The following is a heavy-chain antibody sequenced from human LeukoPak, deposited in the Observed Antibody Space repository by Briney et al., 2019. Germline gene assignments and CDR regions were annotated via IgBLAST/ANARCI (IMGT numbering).Heavy chain of an antibody. CDR2: ISGSGGST. V-gene: IGHV3-23*01. CDR3: AKGIRWRDGYNFGAFDI. J-gene: IGHJ3*02. CDR1: GFTFSNYA. D-gene: IGHD5-24*01. Sequence: GGSLRLSCAASGFTFSNYAMNWVRQVPGKGLEWVSTISGSGGSTTYADSVKGRFTISRDNSKNMLYLQMNSLRAEDTALYYCAKGIRWRDGYNFGAFDIWGQGTMVTVSS.